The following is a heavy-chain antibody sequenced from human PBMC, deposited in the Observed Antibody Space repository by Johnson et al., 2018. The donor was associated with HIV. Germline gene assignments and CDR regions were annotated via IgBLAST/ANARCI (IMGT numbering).Heavy chain of an antibody. CDR3: ARDSRGQHPRWVFDI. V-gene: IGHV3-7*01. J-gene: IGHJ3*02. CDR2: IKQDGSEK. Sequence: VQLVESGGGVVRPGGSLRLSCAASGFTFSSYWMSWVRQAPGKGLEWVANIKQDGSEKYYVDAVKGRFTISRDKAKNSLYLQMNSLRVEDSAVYGCARDSRGQHPRWVFDIWGQGTMVTVS. CDR1: GFTFSSYW. D-gene: IGHD6-13*01.